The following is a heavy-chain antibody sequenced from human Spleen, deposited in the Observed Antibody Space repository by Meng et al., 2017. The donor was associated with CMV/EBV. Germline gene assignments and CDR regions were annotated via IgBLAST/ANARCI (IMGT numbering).Heavy chain of an antibody. Sequence: ASVKVSCKASGYTFTSYGISWLRQAPGQGLEWMGWISAYNANTNYAQKFQDRVTMTTDRSTSTAYMELSSLRSEDTAVYYCARVRSMGDWFDPWGQGTLVTVSS. V-gene: IGHV1-18*01. CDR3: ARVRSMGDWFDP. J-gene: IGHJ5*02. D-gene: IGHD3-16*01. CDR1: GYTFTSYG. CDR2: ISAYNANT.